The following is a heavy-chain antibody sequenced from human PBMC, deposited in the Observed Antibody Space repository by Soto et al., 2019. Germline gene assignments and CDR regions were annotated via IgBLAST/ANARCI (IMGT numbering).Heavy chain of an antibody. CDR3: ARESIVGATNTFDY. V-gene: IGHV3-66*01. Sequence: LRLSCAASGFTFSGYSMSWVRQAPGKGLEWVSIIYSGGSTYYADSVKGRFTISRDNSKNTLYLQMNSLRAEDTAVYYCARESIVGATNTFDYWGQGTLVTVSS. CDR1: GFTFSGYS. J-gene: IGHJ4*02. CDR2: IYSGGST. D-gene: IGHD1-26*01.